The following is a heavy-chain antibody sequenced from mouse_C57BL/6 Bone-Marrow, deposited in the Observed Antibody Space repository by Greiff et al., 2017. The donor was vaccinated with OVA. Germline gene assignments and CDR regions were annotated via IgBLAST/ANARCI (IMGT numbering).Heavy chain of an antibody. V-gene: IGHV1-15*01. CDR1: GYTFTDYE. CDR3: TRGNSNYYAMDY. Sequence: QVQLQQPGAELVRPGASVTLSCKASGYTFTDYEMTWVKQTPVHGLEWIGAIDPETGGTDYNQKFKGKAILTADKSSSTAYMELRSLTSEDSAVYYCTRGNSNYYAMDYWGQGTSVTVSS. D-gene: IGHD2-5*01. CDR2: IDPETGGT. J-gene: IGHJ4*01.